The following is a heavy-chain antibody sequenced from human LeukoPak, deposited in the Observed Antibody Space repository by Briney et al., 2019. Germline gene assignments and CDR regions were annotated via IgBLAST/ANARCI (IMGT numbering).Heavy chain of an antibody. J-gene: IGHJ4*02. Sequence: SDTLSLTWAVYGGSFSGYYWSWIRQPPGKGLEWIGEINHSGSTNYNPSLKSRVTISVDTSKNQFSLTLSSVTAADTAVYYCARPYYGSGSYPRWGQGTLVTVSS. CDR2: INHSGST. CDR3: ARPYYGSGSYPR. V-gene: IGHV4-34*01. D-gene: IGHD3-10*01. CDR1: GGSFSGYY.